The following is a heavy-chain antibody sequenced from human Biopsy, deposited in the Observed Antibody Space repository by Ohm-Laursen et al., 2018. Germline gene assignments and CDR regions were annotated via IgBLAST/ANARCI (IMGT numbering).Heavy chain of an antibody. Sequence: LRLSCAASGFTFSDYYMSWIRQAPGKGLEWLSYISGSGTTIFYADSVKGRFTVSRDNAKNSLYLQMNSLTVEDTAVYYCARDGAGSYHDYWGQGTLVTASS. CDR1: GFTFSDYY. V-gene: IGHV3-11*01. J-gene: IGHJ4*02. CDR3: ARDGAGSYHDY. D-gene: IGHD3-10*01. CDR2: ISGSGTTI.